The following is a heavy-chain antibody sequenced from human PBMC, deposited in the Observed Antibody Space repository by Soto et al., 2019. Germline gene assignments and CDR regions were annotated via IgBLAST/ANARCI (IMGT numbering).Heavy chain of an antibody. D-gene: IGHD3-3*01. CDR2: FIPVYRTL. CDR3: ATGVIWIVYFPVDS. V-gene: IGHV1-69*01. CDR1: GGSFGNSA. J-gene: IGHJ4*02. Sequence: QVLLVQSGAEVKKPGSSVKISCKASGGSFGNSAINWVRQTPGQGLEWLGGFIPVYRTLNYAQKFQGRVTPAAEESPGTAYMTLNSLASNDRAVYYCATGVIWIVYFPVDSWGQGARVTFSA.